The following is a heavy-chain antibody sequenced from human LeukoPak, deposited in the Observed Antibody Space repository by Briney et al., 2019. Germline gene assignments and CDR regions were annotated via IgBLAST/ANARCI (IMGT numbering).Heavy chain of an antibody. Sequence: SETLSLTCAVYGGSFSGYYWSWIRQPPGKGLEWIGEINHSGSTNYNPSLKSRVTISVDTSKNQFSLKLSSVTAADTAVYYCASSDYDGNSGPGYWGQGTLVTVSS. D-gene: IGHD4-23*01. CDR3: ASSDYDGNSGPGY. CDR2: INHSGST. CDR1: GGSFSGYY. J-gene: IGHJ4*02. V-gene: IGHV4-34*01.